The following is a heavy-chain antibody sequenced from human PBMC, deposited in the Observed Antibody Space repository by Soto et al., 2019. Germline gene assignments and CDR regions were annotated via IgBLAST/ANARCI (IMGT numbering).Heavy chain of an antibody. CDR1: GYIFTTYG. J-gene: IGHJ4*02. CDR2: ISAHNGNT. Sequence: QVHLVQSGAEVKKPGASVKVSCKGSGYIFTTYGITWVRQAPGQGLEWMGWISAHNGNTNYAQKLQGIVTVTRDTSTSTAYMELRNRRSDDTAVYYWARGRYGDYWGQVALVTVSS. V-gene: IGHV1-18*01. D-gene: IGHD1-1*01. CDR3: ARGRYGDY.